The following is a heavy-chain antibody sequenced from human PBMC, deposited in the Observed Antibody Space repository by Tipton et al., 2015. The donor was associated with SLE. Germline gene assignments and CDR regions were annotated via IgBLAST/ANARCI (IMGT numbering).Heavy chain of an antibody. D-gene: IGHD3/OR15-3a*01. Sequence: LRLSCTVSGGSISSSSYYWGWIRQPAGKGLEWIGRIYTSGSTNYNPSLKSRVTMSVDTSKNQFSLKLSSVTAADTAVYYCARDDLRGFDYWGQGTLVTVSS. CDR2: IYTSGST. CDR3: ARDDLRGFDY. J-gene: IGHJ4*02. CDR1: GGSISSSSYY. V-gene: IGHV4-61*02.